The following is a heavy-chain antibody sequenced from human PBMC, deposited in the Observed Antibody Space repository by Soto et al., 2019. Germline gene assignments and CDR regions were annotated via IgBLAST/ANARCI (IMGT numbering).Heavy chain of an antibody. CDR3: AAEHDYGDYDVDY. Sequence: PGGSVRLSCAASGFTFSSYAMSWVRQAPGKGLEWVSAISGGGSSTCYADSVKGRFTISRDNAKNTLYLQMNSLRAEDTAVYYCAAEHDYGDYDVDYWGQGTLVTVSS. D-gene: IGHD4-17*01. J-gene: IGHJ4*02. V-gene: IGHV3-23*01. CDR1: GFTFSSYA. CDR2: ISGGGSST.